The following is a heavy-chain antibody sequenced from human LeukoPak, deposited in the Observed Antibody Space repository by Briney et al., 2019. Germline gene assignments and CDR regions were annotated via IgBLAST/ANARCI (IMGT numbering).Heavy chain of an antibody. D-gene: IGHD4-17*01. Sequence: GGSLRLSCAASGFTVSSNYMSWVRQAPGKGLEWVAFIRYDGSNRYYADSVKGRFTISRDNSKNTLYLQMNSLRAEDTAVYYCAKDPHTTVYFDYWGQGTLVTVSS. CDR1: GFTVSSNY. CDR3: AKDPHTTVYFDY. J-gene: IGHJ4*02. V-gene: IGHV3-30*02. CDR2: IRYDGSNR.